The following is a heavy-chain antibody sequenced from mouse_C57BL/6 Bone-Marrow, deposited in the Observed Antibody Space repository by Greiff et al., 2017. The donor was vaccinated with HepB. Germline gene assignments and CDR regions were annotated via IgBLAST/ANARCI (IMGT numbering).Heavy chain of an antibody. CDR1: GYTFTEYT. D-gene: IGHD1-1*01. J-gene: IGHJ3*01. Sequence: VQLQQSGAELVKPGASVKLSCKASGYTFTEYTIHWVKQRSGQGLEWIGWFYPGSGSIKYNEKFKDKATLTADKSSSTYYMGLSRLTSEDSAVYFCAKHEGPHYYSSSYWFADWGQGTLVTVSA. CDR3: AKHEGPHYYSSSYWFAD. V-gene: IGHV1-62-2*01. CDR2: FYPGSGSI.